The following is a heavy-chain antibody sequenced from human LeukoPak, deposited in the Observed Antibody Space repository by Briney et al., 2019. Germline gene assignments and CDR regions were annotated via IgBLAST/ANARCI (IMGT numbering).Heavy chain of an antibody. Sequence: GSLRLSCAASGFTFSSYGMHWVRQAPGKGLEWVAVIWYDGSHKYYADSVKGRFTVSRDNSKNTLYLQMNSLRAEDTAVYYCARGRAYDSSGYYPQLFDYWGQGTLVTVSS. CDR1: GFTFSSYG. J-gene: IGHJ4*02. D-gene: IGHD3-22*01. CDR2: IWYDGSHK. CDR3: ARGRAYDSSGYYPQLFDY. V-gene: IGHV3-33*01.